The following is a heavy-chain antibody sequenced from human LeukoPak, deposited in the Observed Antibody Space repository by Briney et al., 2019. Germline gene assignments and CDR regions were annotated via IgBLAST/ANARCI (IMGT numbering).Heavy chain of an antibody. J-gene: IGHJ5*02. CDR1: GGSISNYF. CDR2: IYYSGST. D-gene: IGHD6-19*01. V-gene: IGHV4-59*12. Sequence: PSETLSLTCTVSGGSISNYFWSWIRQPPGKGLEWIGYIYYSGSTNYNPSLKSRVTISVDTSKNQFSLKLSSVTAADTAVYYCARDPGIAVAGANNWFDPWGQGTLVTVSS. CDR3: ARDPGIAVAGANNWFDP.